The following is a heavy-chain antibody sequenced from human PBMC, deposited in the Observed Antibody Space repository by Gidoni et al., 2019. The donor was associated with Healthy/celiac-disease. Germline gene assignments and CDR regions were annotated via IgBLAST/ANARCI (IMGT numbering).Heavy chain of an antibody. J-gene: IGHJ6*02. CDR2: ISAYNGNT. V-gene: IGHV1-18*01. CDR1: GYTFTSYG. CDR3: ARAKFPPPIVPNYYYYGMDV. Sequence: QVQLVQSGAEVKKPGAAVKVSCKASGYTFTSYGISWVRPAPGQGLEWMGWISAYNGNTNYAQKLQGRVTMTTDTSTSTAYMELRSLRSDDTAVYYCARAKFPPPIVPNYYYYGMDVWGQGTTVTVSS. D-gene: IGHD3-16*02.